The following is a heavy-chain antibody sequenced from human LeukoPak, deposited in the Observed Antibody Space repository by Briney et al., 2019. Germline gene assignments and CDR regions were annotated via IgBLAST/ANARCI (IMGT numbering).Heavy chain of an antibody. D-gene: IGHD5-12*01. CDR1: GGSISSSSYY. V-gene: IGHV4-39*01. CDR3: ARSVATIRIDY. J-gene: IGHJ4*02. CDR2: IYYSGST. Sequence: SETLSLTCTVSGGSISSSSYYWGWIRQPPGKGLEWIGSIYYSGSTYYNPSLKSRVTISVDTSKNQFSLKLSSVTAADTAVYYCARSVATIRIDYWGQGTLVTVSS.